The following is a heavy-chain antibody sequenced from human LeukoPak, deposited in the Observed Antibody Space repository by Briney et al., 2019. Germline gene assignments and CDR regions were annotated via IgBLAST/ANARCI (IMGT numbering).Heavy chain of an antibody. CDR1: GFTFSDYY. J-gene: IGHJ6*03. Sequence: NPGGSLRLSCAASGFTFSDYYMSWIRQAPGKGLEWVSYISSSGSTIYYADSVKGRFTISRDNAKNSLYLQMNSLRAEDTAVYYCARDDFIYYGSGSYTMYYYYMDVWGKGTTVTVFS. CDR2: ISSSGSTI. CDR3: ARDDFIYYGSGSYTMYYYYMDV. D-gene: IGHD3-10*01. V-gene: IGHV3-11*04.